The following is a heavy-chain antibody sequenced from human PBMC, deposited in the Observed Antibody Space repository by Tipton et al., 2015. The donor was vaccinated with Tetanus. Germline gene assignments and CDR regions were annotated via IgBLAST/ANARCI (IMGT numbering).Heavy chain of an antibody. CDR1: GYSISDFG. CDR2: TSVHNGDM. CDR3: ARGAVITGTTFSSYYGLDV. Sequence: QSGAEVEKPGASVRVSCKAAGYSISDFGISWVRQAPGQGLEWMGRTSVHNGDMRYAQRFQGRVTMTIDTSTSTAHMELRSLRSDDAAVYYCARGAVITGTTFSSYYGLDVWGQGTTVTVSS. J-gene: IGHJ6*02. V-gene: IGHV1-18*01. D-gene: IGHD1-7*01.